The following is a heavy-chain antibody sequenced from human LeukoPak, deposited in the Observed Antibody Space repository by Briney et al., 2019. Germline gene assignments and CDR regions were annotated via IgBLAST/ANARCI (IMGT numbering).Heavy chain of an antibody. CDR2: IWYDGSKE. CDR1: GFTFSNYG. CDR3: AKGGGWFYYFDF. D-gene: IGHD6-19*01. J-gene: IGHJ4*02. Sequence: GGSLRLSCAASGFTFSNYGMHWVRQAPGMGLEWVALIWYDGSKEYYADSVKGRFTISRDNAKKSLFLQMNSLRAEDTAFYYCAKGGGWFYYFDFWGQGSLVTVSS. V-gene: IGHV3-30*02.